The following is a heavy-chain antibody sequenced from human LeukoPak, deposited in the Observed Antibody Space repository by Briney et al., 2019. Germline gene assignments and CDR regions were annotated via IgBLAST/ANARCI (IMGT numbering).Heavy chain of an antibody. CDR1: GYTFTGYY. CDR2: INPNSGGT. Sequence: ASVKVFCKASGYTFTGYYMHWVRQAPGQGLEWMGWINPNSGGTNYAQKFQGRVTMTRDTSISTAYMALSRLRSDDTAVYYCARDRITIFGVVTPYYYGMDVWGQGTTVTVSS. CDR3: ARDRITIFGVVTPYYYGMDV. J-gene: IGHJ6*02. D-gene: IGHD3-3*01. V-gene: IGHV1-2*02.